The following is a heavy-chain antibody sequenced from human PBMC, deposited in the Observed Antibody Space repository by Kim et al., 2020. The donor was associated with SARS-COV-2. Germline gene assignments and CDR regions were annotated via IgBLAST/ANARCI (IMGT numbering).Heavy chain of an antibody. CDR2: INPNTGGA. V-gene: IGHV1-2*04. CDR1: GYAFSDYS. D-gene: IGHD6-25*01. Sequence: ASVKVSCKASGYAFSDYSIHWVRQAPGQGLEWMGWINPNTGGAHYAQKYQGWVTITRDTSINTAYMAVTNLKSDDTAVYYCARDLGGFDSSGYFCYWGQGALVTVSS. J-gene: IGHJ4*01. CDR3: ARDLGGFDSSGYFCY.